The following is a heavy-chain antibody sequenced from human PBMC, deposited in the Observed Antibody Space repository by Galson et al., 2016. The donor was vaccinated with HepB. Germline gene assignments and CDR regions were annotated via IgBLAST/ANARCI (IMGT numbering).Heavy chain of an antibody. CDR2: ISGSGAST. V-gene: IGHV3-23*01. CDR1: GFTFSSYA. J-gene: IGHJ6*02. Sequence: LRLSCAASGFTFSSYAMSWVRQAPGRGLEWVSAISGSGASTSYADSVKGRFTISRDNSKNTLFLQMNSLRAEDTALYYCAKGGYYYYAVDVWGQGTTVTVSS. CDR3: AKGGYYYYAVDV.